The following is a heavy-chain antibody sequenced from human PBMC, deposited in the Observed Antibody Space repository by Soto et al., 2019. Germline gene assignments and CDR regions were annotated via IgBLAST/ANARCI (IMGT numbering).Heavy chain of an antibody. CDR2: ISAYSGNT. J-gene: IGHJ6*02. CDR3: ARDRTGVAGILDHHYYGMDV. CDR1: GYTFTNYG. V-gene: IGHV1-18*04. D-gene: IGHD6-19*01. Sequence: QVQLVQSGAEVKKPGASVRVSCKASGYTFTNYGISWVRQAPGQGLEWMGWISAYSGNTNFAQKLQGRVTMTTDTSTSTAYMELRSLRSDDTAVYYCARDRTGVAGILDHHYYGMDVWGQGTTVTVSS.